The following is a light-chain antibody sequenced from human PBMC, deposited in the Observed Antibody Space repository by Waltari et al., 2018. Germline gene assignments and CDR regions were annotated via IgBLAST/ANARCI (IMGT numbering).Light chain of an antibody. CDR3: QVWDSSSDHPVV. Sequence: SYVLTQPPSVSVAPGQTARITCGGNNIGSKSVHWYQQKPGQAPVLVVYDDSDRPSGMPSGFAGSSSVNTATLTISSVEAEDEADYYCQVWDSSSDHPVVFGGGTKLTVL. J-gene: IGLJ2*01. CDR1: NIGSKS. CDR2: DDS. V-gene: IGLV3-21*02.